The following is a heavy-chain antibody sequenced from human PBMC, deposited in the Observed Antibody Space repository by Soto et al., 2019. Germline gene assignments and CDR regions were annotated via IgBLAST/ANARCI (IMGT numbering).Heavy chain of an antibody. CDR2: ISTSGYII. J-gene: IGHJ3*02. D-gene: IGHD2-21*02. Sequence: GGSLRLSCVASGFTFSNYEMNWFRQAPGKWLEWVSYISTSGYIIYYADSVKGRFTISRDNAKNSLFLQMNSLRVEDTAVYYCARDSLTLTADPPNAFDIWGQGXLVTV. CDR1: GFTFSNYE. CDR3: ARDSLTLTADPPNAFDI. V-gene: IGHV3-48*03.